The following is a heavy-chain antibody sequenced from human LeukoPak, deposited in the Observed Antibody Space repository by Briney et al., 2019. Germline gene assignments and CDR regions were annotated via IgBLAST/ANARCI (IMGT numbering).Heavy chain of an antibody. J-gene: IGHJ4*02. V-gene: IGHV4-39*01. CDR2: IYYNGRT. D-gene: IGHD4-17*01. Sequence: PSETLSLTCTVSGDSISSSIYYWGWIRQPPGKGPEWIGSIYYNGRTEYNPALKSRATISVDTSKNHFSLTLRSVTAADTAIYYCARQPGDYLDYWGRGTLVTVSS. CDR1: GDSISSSIYY. CDR3: ARQPGDYLDY.